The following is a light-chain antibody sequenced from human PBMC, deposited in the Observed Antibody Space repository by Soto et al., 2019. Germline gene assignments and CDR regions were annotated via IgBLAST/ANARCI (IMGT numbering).Light chain of an antibody. CDR1: SSDVGGYKY. CDR2: EVS. J-gene: IGLJ1*01. V-gene: IGLV2-14*01. Sequence: QSALTQPASVSGSPGQSITISCTGSSSDVGGYKYVSWYQQHPGKAPKLMIYEVSNRPSGVSNRFSGSKSGNTASLTISGLQAEDEADYYCSSYTRSSTLYVFGTGTKLTVL. CDR3: SSYTRSSTLYV.